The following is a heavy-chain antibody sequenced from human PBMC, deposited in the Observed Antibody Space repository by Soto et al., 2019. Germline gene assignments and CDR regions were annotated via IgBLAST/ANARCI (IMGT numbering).Heavy chain of an antibody. CDR2: INGCSTT. CDR3: AKDKDWSGVYGMDV. D-gene: IGHD3-3*01. Sequence: EVQLLESGGGLVQPGGSLRLSCAASGFSFSSYAMNWVRQAPGKGLEWVTTINGCSTTYYADSVKGRFTIARDNSKNTLYLEMNGLRAGDTAVYYCAKDKDWSGVYGMDVWGQGTTVTVSS. CDR1: GFSFSSYA. J-gene: IGHJ6*01. V-gene: IGHV3-23*01.